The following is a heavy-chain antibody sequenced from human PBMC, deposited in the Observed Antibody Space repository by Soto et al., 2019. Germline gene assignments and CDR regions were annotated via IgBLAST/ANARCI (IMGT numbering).Heavy chain of an antibody. CDR1: GFSLTTIRMC. CDR2: INWRDNK. J-gene: IGHJ4*02. CDR3: ARILKGGTFDWLQIDC. D-gene: IGHD3-9*01. Sequence: SGPTLVNPTQTLTLTCTFSGFSLTTIRMCVTWIRQPPGKALEWLALINWRDNKYYTTSLKTRLTLSKDTSKNQVVLTLTNMDPVDTGTYYCARILKGGTFDWLQIDCWGQGTLVTVSS. V-gene: IGHV2-70*01.